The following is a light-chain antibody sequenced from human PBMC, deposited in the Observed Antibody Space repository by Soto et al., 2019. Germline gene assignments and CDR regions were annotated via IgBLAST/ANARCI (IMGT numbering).Light chain of an antibody. Sequence: IQMTQSPASLSAFVGDRVTITCRASQSISNYLNWYQQKPGKAPKLLIYAASSLQSGVPSRFSGSGSGTDFTLTISSLQPEDFATYYCQQSDSTPLTFGGGTKVEI. CDR1: QSISNY. CDR2: AAS. J-gene: IGKJ4*01. V-gene: IGKV1-39*01. CDR3: QQSDSTPLT.